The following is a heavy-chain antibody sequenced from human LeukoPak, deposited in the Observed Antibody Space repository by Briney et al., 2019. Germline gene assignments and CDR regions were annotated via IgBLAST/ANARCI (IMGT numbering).Heavy chain of an antibody. CDR2: IYHTGTT. CDR3: ASVSVWELATHPGGSFDY. Sequence: SQTLSLTCTVSGGLISRIEYYWSWIRQSPVKGLEWLGHIYHTGTTLYSPHLNNRLTVSVDSSRDQFSLTLNSVTAADTAVYYCASVSVWELATHPGGSFDYWGRGILVTVSS. CDR1: GGLISRIEYY. V-gene: IGHV4-30-4*01. D-gene: IGHD1-26*01. J-gene: IGHJ4*02.